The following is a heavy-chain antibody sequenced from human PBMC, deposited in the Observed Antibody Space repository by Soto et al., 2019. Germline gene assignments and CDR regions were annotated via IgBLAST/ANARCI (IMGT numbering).Heavy chain of an antibody. CDR3: AHKGYGDYPLDY. CDR2: IYWDDYK. CDR1: GFSLSTSGVG. D-gene: IGHD4-17*01. J-gene: IGHJ4*02. Sequence: KESGPTLVKPTQTLTLTCTFSGFSLSTSGVGVGWIRQPPGKALEWLAVIYWDDYKHYSPSLKSRLTIPKDTPKNQVVLTMTHMDPVDTATYYCAHKGYGDYPLDYWGQGTLLTVSS. V-gene: IGHV2-5*02.